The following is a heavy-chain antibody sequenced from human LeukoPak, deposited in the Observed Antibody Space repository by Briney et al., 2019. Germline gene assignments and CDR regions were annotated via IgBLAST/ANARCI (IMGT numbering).Heavy chain of an antibody. CDR1: GFTFSSYS. CDR2: ISSSSSYI. D-gene: IGHD1-26*01. V-gene: IGHV3-21*04. J-gene: IGHJ4*02. Sequence: PGGSLRLSCAASGFTFSSYSMDWVRQAPGKGLEWVSSISSSSSYIYYADSVKGRFTISRDNSKNTLYLQMNSLRAEDTAVYYCAKAKVGATTGFDYWGQGTLVTVSS. CDR3: AKAKVGATTGFDY.